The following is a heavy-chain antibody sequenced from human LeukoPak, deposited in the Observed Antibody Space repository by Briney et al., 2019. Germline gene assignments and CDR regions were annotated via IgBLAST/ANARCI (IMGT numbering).Heavy chain of an antibody. Sequence: SETLSLTCAVYGGSFSGYYWSWIRQPPGKGLEWIGEINHSGSTNYNPSLKSRVTISVDTSKNQVSLKLSSVTAADTAVYYCARGYSSSFLGRGWFDPWGQGTLVTVSS. CDR3: ARGYSSSFLGRGWFDP. CDR1: GGSFSGYY. V-gene: IGHV4-34*01. CDR2: INHSGST. J-gene: IGHJ5*02. D-gene: IGHD6-13*01.